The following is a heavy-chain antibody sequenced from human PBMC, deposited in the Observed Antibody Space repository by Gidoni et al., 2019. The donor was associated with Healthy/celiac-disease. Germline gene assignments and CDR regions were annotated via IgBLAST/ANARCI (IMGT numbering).Heavy chain of an antibody. V-gene: IGHV3-33*01. CDR1: GFPFSSYG. CDR2: IWYDGSNK. J-gene: IGHJ3*02. Sequence: QVKLVESGGGVVQPGRSLRLSCAASGFPFSSYGMHWFRQAPGKGLEWVAVIWYDGSNKYYADSVKGRFTISRDNSKNTLYLQMNSLRAEDTAVYYCARAAGWLVPDDAFDIWGQGTMVTVSS. CDR3: ARAAGWLVPDDAFDI. D-gene: IGHD6-19*01.